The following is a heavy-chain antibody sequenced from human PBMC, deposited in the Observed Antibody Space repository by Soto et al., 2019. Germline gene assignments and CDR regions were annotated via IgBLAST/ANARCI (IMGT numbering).Heavy chain of an antibody. J-gene: IGHJ4*02. CDR3: TKNYYFDS. Sequence: HPGGSLRLSCVVSGFTFSNYAMSWVRQAPAKAPEWVSSINIVGGATNYADSVRGRFAMSRDDSTNTVFLQMNSLRADDTAVYYCTKNYYFDSWGQGTLVTVSS. V-gene: IGHV3-23*01. CDR2: INIVGGAT. CDR1: GFTFSNYA.